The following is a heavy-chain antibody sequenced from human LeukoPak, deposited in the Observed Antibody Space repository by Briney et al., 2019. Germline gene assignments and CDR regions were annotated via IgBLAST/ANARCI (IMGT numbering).Heavy chain of an antibody. V-gene: IGHV4-31*03. D-gene: IGHD3-10*01. J-gene: IGHJ3*02. CDR3: AREGTAHAFDI. Sequence: SETLSLTCTVSGDSIFSASYYWGWLRQPPGKGLEWIGFIYYSGNTYYSSSLKSRITISIDTSKNQFSLSLSSVTVADTAVYYCAREGTAHAFDIWGQGTMVTVSS. CDR2: IYYSGNT. CDR1: GDSIFSASYY.